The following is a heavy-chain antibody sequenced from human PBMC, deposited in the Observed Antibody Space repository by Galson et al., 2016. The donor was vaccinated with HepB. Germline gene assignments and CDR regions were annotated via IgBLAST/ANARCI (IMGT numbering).Heavy chain of an antibody. CDR1: GGSISSGNYY. CDR2: VYPSGGT. D-gene: IGHD3-9*01. CDR3: AGGYYGILTGTGSWFDP. V-gene: IGHV4-61*02. J-gene: IGHJ5*02. Sequence: TLSLTCTVSGGSISSGNYYWNWVRRPAGKGLEWIGRVYPSGGTDYNPSLESRVTISIDTSKNQFSLKLSSVTAADTAVYSCAGGYYGILTGTGSWFDPWGQGTLVTVSS.